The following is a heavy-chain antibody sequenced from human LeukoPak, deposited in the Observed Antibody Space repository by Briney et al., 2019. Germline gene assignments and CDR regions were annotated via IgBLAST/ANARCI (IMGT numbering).Heavy chain of an antibody. Sequence: PSGTLSLTCAVSGGSISSSNWWSWVRQPPGKGLEWIGEIYHSGSTNHNPSLKSRVTISADNSKNQFSLELSSVTAADTAVYYCARPYYYYMDVWGKGTTVTVSS. CDR1: GGSISSSNW. CDR2: IYHSGST. J-gene: IGHJ6*03. V-gene: IGHV4-4*02. CDR3: ARPYYYYMDV.